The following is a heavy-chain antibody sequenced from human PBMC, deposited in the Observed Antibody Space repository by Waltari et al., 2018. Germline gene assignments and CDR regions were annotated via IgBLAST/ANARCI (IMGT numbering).Heavy chain of an antibody. CDR1: AGYFRIYP. CDR3: AREEATSGSSSYCNY. Sequence: QVQPVHSGAAVLTRGASVPVSRNASAGYFRIYPVSSVTRARGQGREWMGGIIPSFGTANYAQKFQGRVAITADESTSTAYLELGSLRSGETAVYYGAREEATSGSSSYCNYCGQGTLVTVAS. D-gene: IGHD2-15*01. J-gene: IGHJ4*02. V-gene: IGHV1-69*01. CDR2: IIPSFGTA.